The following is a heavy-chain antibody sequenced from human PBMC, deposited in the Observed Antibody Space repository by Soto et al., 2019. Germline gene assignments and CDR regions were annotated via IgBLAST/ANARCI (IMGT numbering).Heavy chain of an antibody. CDR1: GFTFSSYW. J-gene: IGHJ3*01. CDR3: ARLNYYDYTWGSYQCAFEL. V-gene: IGHV3-7*01. D-gene: IGHD3-16*02. CDR2: IKQDGSEK. Sequence: EVQLVESGGGLVQPGGSLRLSCAASGFTFSSYWMTWVRQLPGKGLEWVATIKQDGSEKNYVDSVKGRFTISRDNAQDSLYLQLNSLRAEDTAVHYCARLNYYDYTWGSYQCAFELWGQGTMVTVSS.